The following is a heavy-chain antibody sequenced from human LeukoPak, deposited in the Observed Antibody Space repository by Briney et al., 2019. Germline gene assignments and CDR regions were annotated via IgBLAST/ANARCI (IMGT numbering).Heavy chain of an antibody. V-gene: IGHV1-2*02. J-gene: IGHJ4*02. CDR1: GYTFTGYY. CDR3: AVMTTVTDIDY. Sequence: ASVKVSCKASGYTFTGYYMHWVRQAPGQGLEWMGWINPNSGGTNYAQKFQGRVTMTRDTSTSTVYMELSSLRSEDTAVYYCAVMTTVTDIDYWGQGTLVTVSS. D-gene: IGHD4-4*01. CDR2: INPNSGGT.